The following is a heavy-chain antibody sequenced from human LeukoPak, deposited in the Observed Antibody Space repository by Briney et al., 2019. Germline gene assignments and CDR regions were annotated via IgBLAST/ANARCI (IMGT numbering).Heavy chain of an antibody. Sequence: GGSLRLSCAASGFTFSYYGMHWVRQAPGKGLEWVSFIRYDGSNKYYADSVKGRFTISRDNSKNTLYLQMNSLRTEDTAVYYCVYCSGGNCFYAVRGWTYWGQGTLVTVSS. V-gene: IGHV3-30*02. CDR2: IRYDGSNK. CDR1: GFTFSYYG. D-gene: IGHD2-15*01. CDR3: VYCSGGNCFYAVRGWTY. J-gene: IGHJ4*02.